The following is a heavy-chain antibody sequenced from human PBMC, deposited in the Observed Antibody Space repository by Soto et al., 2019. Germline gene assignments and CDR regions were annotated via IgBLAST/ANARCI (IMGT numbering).Heavy chain of an antibody. J-gene: IGHJ4*02. D-gene: IGHD3-10*01. V-gene: IGHV1-18*01. CDR3: ARSRSSSQWFDYFDS. CDR1: GYTFTSYG. CDR2: ISAYNGNT. Sequence: ASVKVSCKASGYTFTSYGISWVRQAPGQGLEWMGWISAYNGNTNYAQKLQGRVTMTTDTSTSTAYMELRSLRSDDTAEYSCARSRSSSQWFDYFDSWGQGTQVTVS.